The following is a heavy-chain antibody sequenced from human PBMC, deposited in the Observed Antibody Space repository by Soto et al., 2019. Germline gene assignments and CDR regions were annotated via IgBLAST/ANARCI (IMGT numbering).Heavy chain of an antibody. D-gene: IGHD6-13*01. CDR3: ANPGAAAGTWFDY. Sequence: GGSLRLSCAASGFTFSSYAMHWVRQAPGKGLEWVAVISYDGSNKYYADSVKGRFTISRDNSKNTLYLQMNSLRAEDTAVYYCANPGAAAGTWFDYWGQGTLVTVSS. V-gene: IGHV3-30-3*01. J-gene: IGHJ4*02. CDR1: GFTFSSYA. CDR2: ISYDGSNK.